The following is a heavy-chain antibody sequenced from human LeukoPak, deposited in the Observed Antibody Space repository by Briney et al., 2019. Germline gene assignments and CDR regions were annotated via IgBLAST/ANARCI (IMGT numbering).Heavy chain of an antibody. Sequence: SETLSLTCIVSGGSISNYYWSWIRQPPGKGLEWIGYIYYSGSTNYNPSLKSRVTISVDTSKNQFSLKLSSVTAADTAVYYCAGSGGSGDFDYWGQGTLVTVSS. CDR2: IYYSGST. CDR1: GGSISNYY. CDR3: AGSGGSGDFDY. J-gene: IGHJ4*02. V-gene: IGHV4-59*08. D-gene: IGHD2-15*01.